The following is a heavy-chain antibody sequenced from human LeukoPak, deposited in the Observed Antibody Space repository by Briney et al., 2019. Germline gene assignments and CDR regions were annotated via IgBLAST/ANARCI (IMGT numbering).Heavy chain of an antibody. CDR1: GGSISSYD. D-gene: IGHD3-10*01. J-gene: IGHJ4*02. V-gene: IGHV4-59*08. CDR3: ARHGAPGSFDY. CDR2: IYYSGST. Sequence: PSETLSLTCTVSGGSISSYDWSWIQQPPGKGLEWIGYIYYSGSTNYNPSLKSRVTISVDTSKNQFSLKLSSVTAADTAVYYCARHGAPGSFDYWGQGTLVTVSS.